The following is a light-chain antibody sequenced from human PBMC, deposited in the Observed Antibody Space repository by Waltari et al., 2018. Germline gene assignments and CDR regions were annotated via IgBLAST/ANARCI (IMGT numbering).Light chain of an antibody. Sequence: SYVLTQPPSVSVAPGETARLTCGGNNIETKSVHWYQQKPGQAPVLVISYDSDRPSGIPERFSGSNSGNTATLTISRVEAGDEADDYCQVWDANNEPGVFGTGTEVTVL. CDR2: YDS. V-gene: IGLV3-21*04. CDR3: QVWDANNEPGV. CDR1: NIETKS. J-gene: IGLJ1*01.